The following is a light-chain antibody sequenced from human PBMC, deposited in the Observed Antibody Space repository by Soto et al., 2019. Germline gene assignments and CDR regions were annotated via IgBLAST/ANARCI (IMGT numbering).Light chain of an antibody. CDR2: EVS. Sequence: QLVLTQPASVSGSPGQSITISCTGTSSDVGRYNYVSWYLQHPGKVPKLVIYEVSNRPSGVSNRFSGSKSANTASLTISGLQAEDEGDYYCSSYTNNTTWVFGGGTKLTVL. CDR1: SSDVGRYNY. J-gene: IGLJ3*02. V-gene: IGLV2-14*01. CDR3: SSYTNNTTWV.